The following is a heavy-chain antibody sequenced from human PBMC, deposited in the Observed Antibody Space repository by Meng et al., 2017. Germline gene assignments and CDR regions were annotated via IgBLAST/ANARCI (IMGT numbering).Heavy chain of an antibody. CDR3: ARGVVYAISYFDY. J-gene: IGHJ4*02. D-gene: IGHD2-8*02. V-gene: IGHV6-1*01. CDR2: AYNRYKWYN. Sequence: HLRQLDHRRAEPSKPLAPPSATCGDNGSSNSAYWSWFRQYSSRGVEWLRRAYNRYKWYNYYAASVKSRITINPDTSKNKFSLQLNSVTAEDTAVYYCARGVVYAISYFDYWGQGTLVTVSS. CDR1: GDNGSSNSAY.